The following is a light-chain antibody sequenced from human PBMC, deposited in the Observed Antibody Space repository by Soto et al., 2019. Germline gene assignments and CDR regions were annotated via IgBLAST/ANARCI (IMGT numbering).Light chain of an antibody. J-gene: IGKJ2*01. Sequence: EIVLTQSPATLSLSPGERATLSCRASQSVSSYLAWYQQKPGQAPRLLINDASNRATGIPARFSGSGSGTDFTPTISSREPEDFAVYYCQQRSNWSPYTFGQGTKLEIK. V-gene: IGKV3-11*01. CDR2: DAS. CDR1: QSVSSY. CDR3: QQRSNWSPYT.